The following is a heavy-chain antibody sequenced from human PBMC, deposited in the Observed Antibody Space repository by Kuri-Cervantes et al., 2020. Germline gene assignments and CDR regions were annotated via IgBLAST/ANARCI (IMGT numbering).Heavy chain of an antibody. J-gene: IGHJ4*02. CDR2: IWYDGSNK. Sequence: GGSLRLSCAASGFTFRNYGMHWVRQGPGKGLDWVALIWYDGSNKYYGDSVKGRFTISRDNSKNMLYPQMNSVRAEDTAVYYCGTVRQGRDYYFDYWGQGILVTVSS. V-gene: IGHV3-33*01. CDR3: GTVRQGRDYYFDY. CDR1: GFTFRNYG. D-gene: IGHD3-10*01.